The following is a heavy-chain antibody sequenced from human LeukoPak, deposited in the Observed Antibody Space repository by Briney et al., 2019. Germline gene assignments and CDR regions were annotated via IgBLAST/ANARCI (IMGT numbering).Heavy chain of an antibody. CDR1: GGSISSYY. CDR2: IYYSGST. V-gene: IGHV4-59*01. Sequence: SETLSLTCTVSGGSISSYYWSWIRQPPGKGLEWIGYIYYSGSTNYNPSLKSRVTISVDTSKNQFSLKLSSVTAADTAVYYCARAHVSIAAAGDWGQGTLVSVSS. D-gene: IGHD6-13*01. J-gene: IGHJ4*02. CDR3: ARAHVSIAAAGD.